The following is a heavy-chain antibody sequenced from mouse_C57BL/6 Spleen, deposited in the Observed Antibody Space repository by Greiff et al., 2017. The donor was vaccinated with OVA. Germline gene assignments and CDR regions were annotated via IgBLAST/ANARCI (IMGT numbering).Heavy chain of an antibody. CDR3: VRHSTWDEDWYFDV. J-gene: IGHJ1*03. D-gene: IGHD4-1*01. CDR1: GFSFNTYA. V-gene: IGHV10-1*01. CDR2: IRSKSNNYAT. Sequence: EVKVEESGGGLVQPKGSLKLSCAASGFSFNTYAMNWVRQAPGKGLEWVARIRSKSNNYATYYADSVKDRFTISRDDSESMLYLQMNNLKTEDTAMYYCVRHSTWDEDWYFDVWGTGTTVTVSS.